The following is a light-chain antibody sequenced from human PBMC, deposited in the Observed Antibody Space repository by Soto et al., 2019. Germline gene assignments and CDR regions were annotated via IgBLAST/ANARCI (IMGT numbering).Light chain of an antibody. J-gene: IGLJ1*01. CDR3: CSYGGTLLYV. V-gene: IGLV2-11*01. CDR2: DVS. Sequence: QSVLTQPRSVSGSPGQSVTISCTGTSSDVGAYDHVSWYQQHPGKAPRLIIYDVSKRPSGVPDRFSGSKSGDTASLTISGLQAEDEADYYCCSYGGTLLYVFGTGTKLTVL. CDR1: SSDVGAYDH.